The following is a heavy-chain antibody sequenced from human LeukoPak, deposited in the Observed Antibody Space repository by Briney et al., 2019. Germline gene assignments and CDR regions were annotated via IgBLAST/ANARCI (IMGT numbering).Heavy chain of an antibody. J-gene: IGHJ4*02. Sequence: SETLSLTCAVYGGSFSGYYWSWTRQPPGKGLEWIGEINHSGSTNYNPSLKSRVTISVDTSKNQFSLKLSSVTAADTAVYYCARVGGSSWGQGTLVTVSS. CDR3: ARVGGSS. D-gene: IGHD3-16*01. CDR1: GGSFSGYY. CDR2: INHSGST. V-gene: IGHV4-34*01.